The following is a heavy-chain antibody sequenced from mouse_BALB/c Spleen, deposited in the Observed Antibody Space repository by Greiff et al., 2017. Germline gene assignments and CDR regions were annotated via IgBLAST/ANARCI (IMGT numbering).Heavy chain of an antibody. CDR1: GYTFTNYW. D-gene: IGHD2-1*01. CDR2: IYPGGGYT. Sequence: VQLQQSGAELVRPGTSVKISCKASGYTFTNYWLGWVKQRPGHGLEWIGDIYPGGGYTNYNEKFKGKATLTADTSSSTAYMQLSSLTSEDSAVYFCAKIYYGNLYYFDYWGQGTTLTVSS. J-gene: IGHJ2*01. CDR3: AKIYYGNLYYFDY. V-gene: IGHV1-63*02.